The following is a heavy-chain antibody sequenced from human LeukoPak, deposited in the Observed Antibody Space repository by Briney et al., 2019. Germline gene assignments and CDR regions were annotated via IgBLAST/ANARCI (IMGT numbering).Heavy chain of an antibody. CDR3: ARARLFGWFDP. Sequence: SETLSLTCTVSGGSISSYYWSWIRLPPGKGLEWIGYIYYSGSTNYNPSLKSRVTISVDTSKNQFSLKLSSVTAADTAVYYCARARLFGWFDPWGQGTLVTVSS. J-gene: IGHJ5*02. CDR2: IYYSGST. D-gene: IGHD3-22*01. CDR1: GGSISSYY. V-gene: IGHV4-59*01.